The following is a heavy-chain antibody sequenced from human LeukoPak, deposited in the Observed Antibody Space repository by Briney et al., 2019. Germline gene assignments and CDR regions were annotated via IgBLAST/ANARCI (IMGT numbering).Heavy chain of an antibody. CDR1: GYTFTGYY. Sequence: ASVKVSCKASGYTFTGYYMHWVRQAPGQGLEWMGRINPNSGGTNYAQKFQGRVTMTRDTSISTAYMELSRLRSDDTAVYYCPSVLLRVEARPPPRLDYWGQGTLVTVSS. CDR3: PSVLLRVEARPPPRLDY. J-gene: IGHJ4*02. V-gene: IGHV1-2*06. CDR2: INPNSGGT. D-gene: IGHD6-6*01.